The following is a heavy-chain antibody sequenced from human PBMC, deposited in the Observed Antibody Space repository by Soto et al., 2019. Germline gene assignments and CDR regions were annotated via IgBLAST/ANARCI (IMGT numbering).Heavy chain of an antibody. Sequence: PGGSLSLSCAASGFTFSNFAMNWVRQAPGKGLEWVSGISGRGGTTYYADSVQGRFTISRDNSKNTLYLQMNSLRAEDTALYYCAKRDTTSPRGAFDIWGQGTMVTVSS. V-gene: IGHV3-23*01. D-gene: IGHD2-2*01. CDR1: GFTFSNFA. J-gene: IGHJ3*02. CDR3: AKRDTTSPRGAFDI. CDR2: ISGRGGTT.